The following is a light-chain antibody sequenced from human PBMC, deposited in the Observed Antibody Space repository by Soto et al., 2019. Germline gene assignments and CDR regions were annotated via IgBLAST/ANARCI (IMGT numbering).Light chain of an antibody. CDR3: QQHNTYPWK. J-gene: IGKJ1*01. Sequence: DIQMTQSPSTLSASVGDRVTITCRASQSISSWLAWYQQKPGKAPKLLIYKASSLESGNQSRFRGSGSGSELTLTLSSLQPYDVATYYCQQHNTYPWKFGLLTKVEIK. CDR1: QSISSW. CDR2: KAS. V-gene: IGKV1-5*03.